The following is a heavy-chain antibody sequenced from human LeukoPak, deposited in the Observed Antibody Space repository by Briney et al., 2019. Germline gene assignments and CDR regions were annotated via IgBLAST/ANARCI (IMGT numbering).Heavy chain of an antibody. CDR1: GFTFSSYA. Sequence: PGGSLRLFCAASGFTFSSYAMSWVRQAPGKGLEWVSAISGSGGSTYYADSVKGRFTISRDNSKNTLYLQMNSLRAEDTAVYYCAKVLPRAYYYDSSGSYYFDYWGQGTLVTVSS. J-gene: IGHJ4*02. CDR3: AKVLPRAYYYDSSGSYYFDY. D-gene: IGHD3-22*01. V-gene: IGHV3-23*01. CDR2: ISGSGGST.